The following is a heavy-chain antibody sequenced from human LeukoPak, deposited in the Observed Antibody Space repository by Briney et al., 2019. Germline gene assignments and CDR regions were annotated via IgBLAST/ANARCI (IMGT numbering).Heavy chain of an antibody. Sequence: SETLSLTCTVSGGSISSSSYYWGWIRQPPGKGLEWIGSTYYSGSTYYNPSLKSRVTISVDTSKNQFSLKLSSVTAADTAVYYCARRCGGDCYSWGRYYYGMDVWGQGTTVTVSS. CDR3: ARRCGGDCYSWGRYYYGMDV. D-gene: IGHD2-21*02. V-gene: IGHV4-39*01. CDR1: GGSISSSSYY. J-gene: IGHJ6*02. CDR2: TYYSGST.